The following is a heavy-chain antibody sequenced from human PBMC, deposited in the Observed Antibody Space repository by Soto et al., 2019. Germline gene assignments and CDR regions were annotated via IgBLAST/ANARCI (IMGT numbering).Heavy chain of an antibody. CDR2: IYPGDSDT. D-gene: IGHD3-22*01. V-gene: IGHV5-51*01. CDR3: ARPESPTRSNDYDYPFDR. CDR1: GYSFTSYW. Sequence: RGESLKISCKGSGYSFTSYWIGWVRQMPGKGLEWMGIIYPGDSDTRYSPSFQGQVTISADKSISTAYLQWSSLKASDTAIYYCARPESPTRSNDYDYPFDRWGQGTLVTVSS. J-gene: IGHJ5*02.